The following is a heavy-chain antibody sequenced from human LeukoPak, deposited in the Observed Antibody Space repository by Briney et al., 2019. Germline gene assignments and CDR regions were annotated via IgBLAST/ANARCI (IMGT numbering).Heavy chain of an antibody. Sequence: PGGPLRLSCAASGFTFAGYAMTWVRQAPGKGREGVSLISDSGGSTYYADVGKGRFPISRDNSKNALYLRMNSLRAEDTAVYYCAHWGSSGPFDYWGQGTVVTVSS. CDR2: ISDSGGST. CDR1: GFTFAGYA. CDR3: AHWGSSGPFDY. J-gene: IGHJ4*02. V-gene: IGHV3-23*01. D-gene: IGHD6-6*01.